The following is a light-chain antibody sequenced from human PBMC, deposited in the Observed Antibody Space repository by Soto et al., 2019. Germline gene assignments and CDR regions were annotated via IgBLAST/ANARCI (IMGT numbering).Light chain of an antibody. CDR3: QKHDHAPLT. V-gene: IGKV3-11*01. CDR2: DAS. CDR1: HSDSSY. J-gene: IGKJ4*02. Sequence: EIVLTQSPATLSVSPGERATLSYRASHSDSSYLDWYQQKPGQPPRLLIYDASNRATGIPARFSGSGSGTEFTLTISSRQHEDFATYYYQKHDHAPLTCGEGTKG.